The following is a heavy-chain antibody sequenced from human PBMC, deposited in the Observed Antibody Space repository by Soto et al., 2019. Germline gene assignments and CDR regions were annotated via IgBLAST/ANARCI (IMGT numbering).Heavy chain of an antibody. CDR3: ARLAYSNYEPYYFDY. CDR1: RFTSGYHA. D-gene: IGHD4-4*01. V-gene: IGHV3-23*01. J-gene: IGHJ4*02. CDR2: ISSNGENT. Sequence: PGGSLRLSCAASRFTSGYHAMNWVRQAPGKGLEWVSTISSNGENTHYADSVKGRFIISSDNSSNTVALQMNSLRVEDTAVYYCARLAYSNYEPYYFDYWGQGTLVTVSS.